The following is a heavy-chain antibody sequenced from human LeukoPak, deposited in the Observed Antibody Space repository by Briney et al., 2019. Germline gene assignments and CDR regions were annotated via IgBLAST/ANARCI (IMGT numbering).Heavy chain of an antibody. Sequence: PGGSLRLSCAASGFTFSSYSMNWVRQAPGKGLEWVSSISSSSSYIYYADSVKGRFTISRDNAKNSLYLQMNSLRADDTAVYYCALSPVRDSGYFDYWGQGTLVTVSS. J-gene: IGHJ4*02. V-gene: IGHV3-21*01. D-gene: IGHD2/OR15-2a*01. CDR2: ISSSSSYI. CDR1: GFTFSSYS. CDR3: ALSPVRDSGYFDY.